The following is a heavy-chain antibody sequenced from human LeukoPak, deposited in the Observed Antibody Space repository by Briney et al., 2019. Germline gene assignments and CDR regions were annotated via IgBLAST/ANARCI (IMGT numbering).Heavy chain of an antibody. CDR3: ARERITIFGVALDY. Sequence: GGSLRLSCAASGFTFSSYWMSWVRQAPGKGLEWVANIKQDGSEKYYVDSVKGRFTISRDNAKNSLYLQMNSLRDEDTAVYYCARERITIFGVALDYWGQGTLVTVSS. D-gene: IGHD3-3*01. CDR1: GFTFSSYW. CDR2: IKQDGSEK. J-gene: IGHJ4*02. V-gene: IGHV3-7*01.